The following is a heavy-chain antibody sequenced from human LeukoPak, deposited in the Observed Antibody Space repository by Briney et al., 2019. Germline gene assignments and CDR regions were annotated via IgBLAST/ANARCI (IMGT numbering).Heavy chain of an antibody. CDR2: INTDGSST. D-gene: IGHD3-3*01. J-gene: IGHJ4*02. CDR1: GFTFSNYW. CDR3: ARDYDFWSGYTPHFDY. Sequence: GGSLRLSCAASGFTFSNYWMHWVRQAPGKGLVWVSRINTDGSSTNYADSVKGRFTISRDNAKNTVYLQMNSLRAEDTAVYYCARDYDFWSGYTPHFDYWGQGTLVTVSS. V-gene: IGHV3-74*01.